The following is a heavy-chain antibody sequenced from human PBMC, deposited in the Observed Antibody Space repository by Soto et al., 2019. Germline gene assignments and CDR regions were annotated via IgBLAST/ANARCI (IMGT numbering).Heavy chain of an antibody. J-gene: IGHJ4*02. CDR1: GFTFINYA. CDR2: ISYDGSNK. D-gene: IGHD4-17*01. Sequence: PGGSLSLSCAASGFTFINYAMHWVRLAPGKGLEWVAVISYDGSNKYYADSVKGRFTISRDNSKNTMYLQMNSLSAEDTAVYHCARDQVKGTMTILWGQGTLVTVSS. V-gene: IGHV3-30-3*01. CDR3: ARDQVKGTMTIL.